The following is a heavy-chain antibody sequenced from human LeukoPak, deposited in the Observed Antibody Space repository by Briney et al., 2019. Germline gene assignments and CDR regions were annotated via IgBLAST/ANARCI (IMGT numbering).Heavy chain of an antibody. Sequence: SVKVSCKASGGTFSSYAISWVRQAPGQGLGWMGGIIPIFGTANYAQKFQGRVTITTDESTSTAYMELSSLRSEDTAAYYCARDLCSSASCYTGDYYYYMDVWGKGTTVTVSS. V-gene: IGHV1-69*05. J-gene: IGHJ6*03. D-gene: IGHD2-2*02. CDR3: ARDLCSSASCYTGDYYYYMDV. CDR1: GGTFSSYA. CDR2: IIPIFGTA.